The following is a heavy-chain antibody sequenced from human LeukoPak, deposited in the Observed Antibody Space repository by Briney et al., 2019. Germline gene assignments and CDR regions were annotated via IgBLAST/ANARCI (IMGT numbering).Heavy chain of an antibody. CDR3: ARDGGATRIYFDY. CDR1: GGSISSYY. Sequence: PSETLSLTCTVSGGSISSYYWSWIRQPPGKGLEWIGYIYYSGSTNYNPSLKSRVTISVDTSKNQFSLKLSSVTAADTALYYCARDGGATRIYFDYWGQGTLVTVSS. CDR2: IYYSGST. V-gene: IGHV4-59*01. J-gene: IGHJ4*02. D-gene: IGHD3-16*01.